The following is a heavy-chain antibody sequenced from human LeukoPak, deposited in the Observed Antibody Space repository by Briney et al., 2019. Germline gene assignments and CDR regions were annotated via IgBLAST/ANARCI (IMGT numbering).Heavy chain of an antibody. Sequence: GESLQISCQGSGSTFTSYWIGWVRQLPGKGLEWMGIINPGDSDTRYSPSFQGQVTISADKSISTAYLQWSSLKASDTAMYYCARHGVTSWDGGIDYWGQGTLVTVSS. J-gene: IGHJ4*02. CDR1: GSTFTSYW. V-gene: IGHV5-51*01. CDR2: INPGDSDT. CDR3: ARHGVTSWDGGIDY. D-gene: IGHD1-26*01.